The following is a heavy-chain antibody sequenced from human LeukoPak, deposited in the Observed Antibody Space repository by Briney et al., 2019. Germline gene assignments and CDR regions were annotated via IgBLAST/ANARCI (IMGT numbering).Heavy chain of an antibody. Sequence: ETLSLTCIVSDGSISSFSYYWGWIRQPPGKGLVWIGSIDYSGSSYYNPSLKSRVTISVDTSKNQFSLKLSSVTAADTAVYYCARGYRGVNYWGQGTLVTVSS. V-gene: IGHV4-39*07. CDR2: IDYSGSS. CDR1: DGSISSFSYY. D-gene: IGHD3-10*01. CDR3: ARGYRGVNY. J-gene: IGHJ4*02.